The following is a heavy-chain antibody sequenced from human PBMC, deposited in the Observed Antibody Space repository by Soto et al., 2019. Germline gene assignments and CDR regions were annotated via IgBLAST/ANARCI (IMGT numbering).Heavy chain of an antibody. CDR1: GGSISDYY. Sequence: QVQLQESGPGLVAPSETLSLTCTVSGGSISDYYWSWIRQSPGKGLEWIGYIHSSGNTKYNPSLQSRVTLSVDKSKKQFSLRLSSVTAADAAVYYCARGRSSGWYGGNDYWGQGTLVTVSS. V-gene: IGHV4-4*08. J-gene: IGHJ4*02. D-gene: IGHD6-19*01. CDR2: IHSSGNT. CDR3: ARGRSSGWYGGNDY.